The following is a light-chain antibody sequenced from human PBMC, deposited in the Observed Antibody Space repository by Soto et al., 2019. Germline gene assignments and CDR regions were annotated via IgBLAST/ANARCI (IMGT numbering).Light chain of an antibody. CDR2: EHN. CDR3: QSYDSYTVV. CDR1: SGSIASNY. V-gene: IGLV6-57*04. Sequence: NFMLTQPHSVSESPGKTVTISCTRSSGSIASNYVQWYQQRPGSAPTTVIYEHNQRPSGVPDRFSGSTDGSSNSASLTIAGLQTEAEADYYCQSYDSYTVVFGGGTQLTVL. J-gene: IGLJ2*01.